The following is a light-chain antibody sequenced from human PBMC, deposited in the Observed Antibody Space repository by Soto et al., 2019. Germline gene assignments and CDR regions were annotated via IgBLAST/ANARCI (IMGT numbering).Light chain of an antibody. CDR2: DAS. V-gene: IGKV1-39*01. CDR1: QSIRNY. Sequence: DIQMTQSPSSLSASVGDRVTITCRASQSIRNYLNWYQQRPGKTPNLLVYDASNLRGRVPSRFSGSGSGTVFILTISSLQPEDFATYYCQQIHSTSSYTFGQGTRVDIK. J-gene: IGKJ2*01. CDR3: QQIHSTSSYT.